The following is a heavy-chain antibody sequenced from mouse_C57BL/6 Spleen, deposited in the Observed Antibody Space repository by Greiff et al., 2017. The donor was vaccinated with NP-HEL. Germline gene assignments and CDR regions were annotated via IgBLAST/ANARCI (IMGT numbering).Heavy chain of an antibody. CDR1: GFSFNTYA. CDR3: VRDGYEDWFAY. J-gene: IGHJ3*01. CDR2: IRSKSNNYAT. V-gene: IGHV10-1*01. D-gene: IGHD2-2*01. Sequence: VQPKGSLKLSCAASGFSFNTYAMNWVRQAPGKGLEWVARIRSKSNNYATYYADSVKDRFTISRDDSESMLYLQMNNLKTEDTAMYYCVRDGYEDWFAYWGQGTLVTVSA.